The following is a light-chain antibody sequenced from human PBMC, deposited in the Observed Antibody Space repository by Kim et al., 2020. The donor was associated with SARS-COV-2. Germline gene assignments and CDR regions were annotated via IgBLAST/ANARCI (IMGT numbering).Light chain of an antibody. V-gene: IGLV2-23*02. Sequence: GQSITISCTGTSSDVGTSKLVSWYQQQPGKAPKLIISEVSKWPSGVSHRFSGSKSGNTASLTISGLQAEDEADYYCSSYAGRGTYVFGTGTQLTVL. CDR3: SSYAGRGTYV. J-gene: IGLJ1*01. CDR1: SSDVGTSKL. CDR2: EVS.